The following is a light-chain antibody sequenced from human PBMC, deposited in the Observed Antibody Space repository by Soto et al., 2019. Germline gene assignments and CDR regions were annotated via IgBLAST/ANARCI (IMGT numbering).Light chain of an antibody. CDR3: CPYATSHTWV. V-gene: IGLV2-23*01. CDR1: SSDVGSYNL. Sequence: QSALTQPASVSGSPGQSITISCTGTSSDVGSYNLVSWYQQHPGKAPKLVIYEDNKRPSGVSNHFSGSKSGNTASLTISGLQADDEADYFCCPYATSHTWVFGGGTKLTVL. CDR2: EDN. J-gene: IGLJ3*02.